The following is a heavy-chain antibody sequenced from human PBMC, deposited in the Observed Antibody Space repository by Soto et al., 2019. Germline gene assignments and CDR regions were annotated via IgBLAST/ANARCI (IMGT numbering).Heavy chain of an antibody. Sequence: GGSLRLSCAASGFTFSGSAMHWVRQASGKGLEWVGRIRSKANSYATAYAASVKGRFTISRDDSKNTAYLQMNSLKTEETAVYYCTSPGLTLGYCSGGSCYEFFDLWGRGTLVTVSS. J-gene: IGHJ2*01. CDR3: TSPGLTLGYCSGGSCYEFFDL. CDR2: IRSKANSYAT. D-gene: IGHD2-15*01. V-gene: IGHV3-73*01. CDR1: GFTFSGSA.